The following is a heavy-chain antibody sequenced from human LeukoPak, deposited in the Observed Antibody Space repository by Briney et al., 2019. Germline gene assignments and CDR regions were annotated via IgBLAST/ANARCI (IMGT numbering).Heavy chain of an antibody. D-gene: IGHD3-10*01. J-gene: IGHJ5*02. CDR1: GFTFDEYA. CDR3: AKGTYGSGTLNWFDP. V-gene: IGHV3-9*01. Sequence: PGGSLRLSCSASGFTFDEYAMHWVRQAPGKGLEWVSSISWNSGSIGYADSVKGRFTISRDNAKNSLYLQMNSLRAEDTALYYCAKGTYGSGTLNWFDPWGQGTLVTVSS. CDR2: ISWNSGSI.